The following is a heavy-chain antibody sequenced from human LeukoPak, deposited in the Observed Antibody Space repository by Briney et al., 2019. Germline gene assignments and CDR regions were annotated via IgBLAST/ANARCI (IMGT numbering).Heavy chain of an antibody. J-gene: IGHJ4*02. CDR3: ARHASYSSSWTDFDF. V-gene: IGHV4-39*01. CDR1: GGSISSSSYY. CDR2: ISYSGST. Sequence: PSETLSLTCTVSGGSISSSSYYWGWIRQPPGKGLEWIGSISYSGSTYYNPSLKSRVTMSVDTSRNQFSLKLSSVTAADTAAYYCARHASYSSSWTDFDFWGQGALVAVSS. D-gene: IGHD6-13*01.